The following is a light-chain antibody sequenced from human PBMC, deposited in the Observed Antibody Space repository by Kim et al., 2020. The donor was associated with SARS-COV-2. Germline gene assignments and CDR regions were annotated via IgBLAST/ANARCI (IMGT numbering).Light chain of an antibody. CDR1: QSVSSN. Sequence: DIVMTQSPPTLSVSPGERATLSCRASQSVSSNFAWYQQKPGQAPRLLIYGRSTRATGIPARFSGSGSGTEFTLTISSLQSEEGAVYYCQQYNNWPRTFGQGTKVDIK. V-gene: IGKV3-15*01. CDR2: GRS. CDR3: QQYNNWPRT. J-gene: IGKJ1*01.